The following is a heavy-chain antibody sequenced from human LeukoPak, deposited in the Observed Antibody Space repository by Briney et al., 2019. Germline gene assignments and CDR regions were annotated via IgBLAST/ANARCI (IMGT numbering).Heavy chain of an antibody. V-gene: IGHV3-7*01. D-gene: IGHD6-13*01. Sequence: GGSLRLSCAASGFTFSSYGMHWVRQAPGKGLEWVANIKQDGSEKYYVDSVKGRFTISRDNAKNSLYLQMNSLRAEDTAVYYCARDPHYGSKWGKRNYWGQGTLVTVSS. J-gene: IGHJ4*02. CDR1: GFTFSSYG. CDR3: ARDPHYGSKWGKRNY. CDR2: IKQDGSEK.